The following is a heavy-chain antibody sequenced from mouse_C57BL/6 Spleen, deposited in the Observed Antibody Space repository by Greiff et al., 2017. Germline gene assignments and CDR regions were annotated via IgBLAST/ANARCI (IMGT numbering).Heavy chain of an antibody. Sequence: EVQRVESGGGLVQPTGSLKLSCAASGFSFNTYAMNWVRQAPGKGLEWVARIRSKSNNYATYYADSVKDRFTISRDDSESMLYLQMNHLKTENTAMYYCVTASSNFRGFAYWGHGTLVTVSA. J-gene: IGHJ3*01. D-gene: IGHD1-2*01. V-gene: IGHV10-1*01. CDR3: VTASSNFRGFAY. CDR1: GFSFNTYA. CDR2: IRSKSNNYAT.